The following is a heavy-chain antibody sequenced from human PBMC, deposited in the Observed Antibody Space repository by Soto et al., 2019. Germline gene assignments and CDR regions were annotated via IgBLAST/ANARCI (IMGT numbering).Heavy chain of an antibody. CDR2: IDYDGYS. Sequence: QVQLQESGPGLVKPSETLSLTCTVSGGSITNYYCSWFRQPPGKGLEWIGYIDYDGYSDYNLSLQRRVTLSMDASKTQFSLMLESVTATDTAVYYCARHGFGPLHGLVDVWGPGTTVIVSS. V-gene: IGHV4-59*08. J-gene: IGHJ6*02. CDR1: GGSITNYY. D-gene: IGHD3-10*01. CDR3: ARHGFGPLHGLVDV.